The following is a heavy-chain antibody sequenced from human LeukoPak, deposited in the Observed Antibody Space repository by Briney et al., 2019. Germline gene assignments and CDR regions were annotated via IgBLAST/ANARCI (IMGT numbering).Heavy chain of an antibody. Sequence: ASVKVSCKASGYTFTGYYMHWVRQAPGQGLEWMGWINPNSGGTNYAQKFQGRVTMTRDTSISTAYMELSRLRSDDTAVYYCAIPESSWYNDYFDYWGQGTLVTVSS. J-gene: IGHJ4*02. V-gene: IGHV1-2*02. D-gene: IGHD6-13*01. CDR1: GYTFTGYY. CDR2: INPNSGGT. CDR3: AIPESSWYNDYFDY.